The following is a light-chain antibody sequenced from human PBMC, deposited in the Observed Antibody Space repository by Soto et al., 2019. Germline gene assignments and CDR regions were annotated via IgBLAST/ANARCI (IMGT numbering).Light chain of an antibody. Sequence: QSVLAQQPSASGTPGQRVTISCSGSSSTIGRNTVNWYQQVQGTAPKLLIYNNNQRPSGVPDRFSGSKSGTSASLAISGLQTEDEADYYCAAWDDSLSGRVFGGGTKLTVL. J-gene: IGLJ3*02. V-gene: IGLV1-44*01. CDR3: AAWDDSLSGRV. CDR2: NNN. CDR1: SSTIGRNT.